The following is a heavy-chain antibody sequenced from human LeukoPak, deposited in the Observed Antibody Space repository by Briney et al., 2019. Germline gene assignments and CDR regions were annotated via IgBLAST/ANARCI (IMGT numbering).Heavy chain of an antibody. Sequence: GASVKVSCKASGGTFSSYAISWVRQAPGQGLEWMGRIIPILGIANYAQKFQGRVTITADKPTSTAYMELSSLRSEDTAVYYCASPSLTNSSGWSDFDYWGQGTLVTVSS. V-gene: IGHV1-69*10. J-gene: IGHJ4*02. CDR3: ASPSLTNSSGWSDFDY. CDR2: IIPILGIA. CDR1: GGTFSSYA. D-gene: IGHD6-19*01.